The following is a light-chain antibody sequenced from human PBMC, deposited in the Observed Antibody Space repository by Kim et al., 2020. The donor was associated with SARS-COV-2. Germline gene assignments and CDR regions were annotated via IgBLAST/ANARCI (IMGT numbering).Light chain of an antibody. J-gene: IGLJ3*02. V-gene: IGLV3-19*01. CDR2: GGN. CDR3: KSRDSTGNHRMV. Sequence: SSELTQDPAVSVALGQTVRITCQGDSLGSFYASWYQLKPGQAPVLVLYGGNKRPSGIPGRFSGSTSGNTASLTITGAQAEDEADYYCKSRDSTGNHRMVFGGGTQLTVL. CDR1: SLGSFY.